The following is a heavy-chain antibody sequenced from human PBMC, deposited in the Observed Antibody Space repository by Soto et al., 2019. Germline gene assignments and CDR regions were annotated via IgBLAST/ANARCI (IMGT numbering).Heavy chain of an antibody. Sequence: GGSLRLSCAASGFPFSSYSMNWVRQAPGKGLEWVSYISSSSSTIYYADSVKGRFTISRDNAKNSLYLQMNSLRDEDTAVYYCASLRITYDFWTLFDYWGQGTLVTVSS. D-gene: IGHD3-3*01. CDR2: ISSSSSTI. CDR1: GFPFSSYS. J-gene: IGHJ4*02. V-gene: IGHV3-48*02. CDR3: ASLRITYDFWTLFDY.